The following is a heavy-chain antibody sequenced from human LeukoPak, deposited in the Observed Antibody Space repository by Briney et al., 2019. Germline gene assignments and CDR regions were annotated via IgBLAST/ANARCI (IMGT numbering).Heavy chain of an antibody. Sequence: PGGSLRLSCAASGFTFSSYEMNCVRQAPGKGLEWVSYISSSGSTIYYADSVKGRFTISRDNAKNSLYLQMNSLRAEDTAVYYCARLHHERPGRYFDYWGQGTLVTVSS. CDR3: ARLHHERPGRYFDY. CDR1: GFTFSSYE. CDR2: ISSSGSTI. D-gene: IGHD1-1*01. J-gene: IGHJ4*02. V-gene: IGHV3-48*03.